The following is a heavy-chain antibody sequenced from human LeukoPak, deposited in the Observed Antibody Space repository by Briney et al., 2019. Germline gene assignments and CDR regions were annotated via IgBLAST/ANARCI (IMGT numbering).Heavy chain of an antibody. CDR2: ISSSSSTI. D-gene: IGHD2-2*01. J-gene: IGHJ6*02. CDR1: GFTFSSYS. Sequence: GGSLRLSCAASGFTFSSYSMNWVRQAPGKGLEWVSYISSSSSTIYYADSVKGRFTISRDNAKNSLYLQMNSLRAEDTAVYYCARNIVVVPAAIYYYYGMDVWGQGTTVTVSS. CDR3: ARNIVVVPAAIYYYYGMDV. V-gene: IGHV3-48*01.